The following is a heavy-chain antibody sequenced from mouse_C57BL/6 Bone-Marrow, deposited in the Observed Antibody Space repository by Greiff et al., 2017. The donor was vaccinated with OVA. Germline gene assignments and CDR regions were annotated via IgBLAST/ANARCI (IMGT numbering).Heavy chain of an antibody. CDR2: IDPSDSET. CDR3: AGGGFAY. Sequence: VQLQQPGAELVRPGSSVKLSCKASGYTFTSYWMHWVKQRPIQGLEWIGNIDPSDSETHYNQKFKDKATLTVDKSSSTTYMQLISLTSEDSAVYYCAGGGFAYWGQGTLVTVSA. CDR1: GYTFTSYW. J-gene: IGHJ3*01. V-gene: IGHV1-52*01.